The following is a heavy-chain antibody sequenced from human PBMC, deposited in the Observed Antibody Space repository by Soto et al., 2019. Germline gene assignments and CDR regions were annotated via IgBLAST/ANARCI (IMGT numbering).Heavy chain of an antibody. CDR1: GFTFSSYA. V-gene: IGHV3-64*01. J-gene: IGHJ4*02. CDR3: ARSRDGYNLFDY. D-gene: IGHD5-12*01. Sequence: GGSLRLSCAASGFTFSSYAMAWFRQAPGKGLEHVSTISANGDSTFHANSVKGRFTISRDNSKNTLYLQMGSLRAEDMAVYHCARSRDGYNLFDYWGQGTLVTVSS. CDR2: ISANGDST.